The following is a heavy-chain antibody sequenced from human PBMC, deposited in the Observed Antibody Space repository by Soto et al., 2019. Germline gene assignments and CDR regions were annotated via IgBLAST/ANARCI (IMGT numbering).Heavy chain of an antibody. V-gene: IGHV2-26*01. Sequence: QVTLKESGPVLVKPTETLTLTCTVSGFSLSNARLGVSWIRHPPGKALEWLAHIFSNDEKSYSTSLKSRLTISKDTTNSQVVHTITNMDTVDTATYYCARILGFGESDYWGQGTLVTVSS. CDR1: GFSLSNARLG. CDR3: ARILGFGESDY. CDR2: IFSNDEK. D-gene: IGHD3-10*01. J-gene: IGHJ4*02.